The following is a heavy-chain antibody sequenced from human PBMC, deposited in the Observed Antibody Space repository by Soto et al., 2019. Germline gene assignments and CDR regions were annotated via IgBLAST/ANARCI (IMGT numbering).Heavy chain of an antibody. D-gene: IGHD3-22*01. CDR3: ARPHYDSNTFYSFFDY. V-gene: IGHV4-34*12. J-gene: IGHJ4*02. CDR2: IFHGGST. Sequence: PSEPLSLPCDVDGGSFSGYYWSWIRQPPGKGLEWIGEIFHGGSTNYSPYLKSRVTISVDTSKNHFSLELSSVTAADTAVYYCARPHYDSNTFYSFFDYWGQGTLVTVSS. CDR1: GGSFSGYY.